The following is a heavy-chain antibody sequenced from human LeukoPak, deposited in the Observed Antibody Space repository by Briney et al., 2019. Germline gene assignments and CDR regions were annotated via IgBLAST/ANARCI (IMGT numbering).Heavy chain of an antibody. J-gene: IGHJ4*02. CDR2: INPSGGTT. Sequence: ASVKVSCKASGYTFTSYYMHWVRQAPGQGLEWMGIINPSGGTTSYAQKFQGRVTMTRDTSTGTVYMELSSLRSEDTAVYYCATEVGASSFDYWGQGTLVTVSS. CDR3: ATEVGASSFDY. D-gene: IGHD1-26*01. CDR1: GYTFTSYY. V-gene: IGHV1-46*01.